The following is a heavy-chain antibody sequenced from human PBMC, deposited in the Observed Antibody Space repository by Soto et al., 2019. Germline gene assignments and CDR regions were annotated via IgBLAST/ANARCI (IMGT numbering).Heavy chain of an antibody. D-gene: IGHD2-21*02. J-gene: IGHJ6*02. CDR1: GGSISSGGYY. V-gene: IGHV4-31*03. CDR2: IYYTGST. Sequence: SETLSLTCTVSGGSISSGGYYWSWIRQHPGKGLEWIGNIYYTGSTHYDPSLKSRITISLDTSKNQISLKLSSVTAADTAVYYCASSPVTVIYYAMDVWGQGTTVTVSS. CDR3: ASSPVTVIYYAMDV.